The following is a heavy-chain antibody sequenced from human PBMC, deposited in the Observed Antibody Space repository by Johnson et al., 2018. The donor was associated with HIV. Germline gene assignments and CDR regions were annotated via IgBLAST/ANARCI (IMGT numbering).Heavy chain of an antibody. J-gene: IGHJ3*01. CDR2: TSNDGGNK. Sequence: QEQLVESGGGVVQPGRSLRLSCAASGFTFSHYAMHWVRQAPGKGLEWVAVTSNDGGNKYYADSVKGRFTVSRDNSQNTLYLQMDSLRSEDTAVYFCARDWYCSSTFCSERVLKDAFDVWGQGTLVTVSA. CDR3: ARDWYCSSTFCSERVLKDAFDV. V-gene: IGHV3-30-3*01. D-gene: IGHD2-2*01. CDR1: GFTFSHYA.